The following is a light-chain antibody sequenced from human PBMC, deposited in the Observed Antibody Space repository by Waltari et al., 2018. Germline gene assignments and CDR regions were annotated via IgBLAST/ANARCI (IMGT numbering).Light chain of an antibody. CDR1: SSDVGGYNL. CDR2: EGD. J-gene: IGLJ2*01. V-gene: IGLV2-23*01. Sequence: QSALTQPASVSGSPGQSITISCTETSSDVGGYNLVSWYQQHPGKVPKLIIYEGDRRPSGVSNRFSGARSGNTASLTSSGLQAEDDADYYCCSYAGSSTVVFGGGTKLTVL. CDR3: CSYAGSSTVV.